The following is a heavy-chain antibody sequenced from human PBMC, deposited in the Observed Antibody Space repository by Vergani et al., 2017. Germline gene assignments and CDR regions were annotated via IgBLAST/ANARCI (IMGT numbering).Heavy chain of an antibody. V-gene: IGHV4-34*01. CDR1: GGSFSGYY. D-gene: IGHD3-22*01. CDR3: AREVRRYYDSSGGDLDY. Sequence: QVQLQQWGAGLLKPSETLSLTCAVYGGSFSGYYWSWIRQPPGKGLEWIGYIYYSGSTYYNPSLKSRVTISVDTSKNQFSLKLSSVTAADTAVYYCAREVRRYYDSSGGDLDYWGQGTLVTVSS. CDR2: IYYSGST. J-gene: IGHJ4*02.